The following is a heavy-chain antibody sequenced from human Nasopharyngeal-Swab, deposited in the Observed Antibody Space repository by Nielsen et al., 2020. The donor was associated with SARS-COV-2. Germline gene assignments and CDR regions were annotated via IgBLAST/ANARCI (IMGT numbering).Heavy chain of an antibody. Sequence: GESLKISCAASGFTFDDYGMSWVRQAPGKGLEWVSGINWNGGSTGYADSVKGRFTISRDNAKNSLYLQMNSLRAEDTAVYYCARVVDYGDTGDYWGQGTLVTVSS. CDR3: ARVVDYGDTGDY. J-gene: IGHJ4*02. CDR1: GFTFDDYG. V-gene: IGHV3-20*04. D-gene: IGHD4-17*01. CDR2: INWNGGST.